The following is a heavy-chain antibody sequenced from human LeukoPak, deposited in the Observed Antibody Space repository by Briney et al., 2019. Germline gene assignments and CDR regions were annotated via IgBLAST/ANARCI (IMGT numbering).Heavy chain of an antibody. D-gene: IGHD6-13*01. Sequence: ASVKVSCKASGYTFTSYYMHWVRQAPGQGLEWMGWINPNSGGTNYAQKFQGRVTMTRDTSISTAYMELSRLRSDDTAVYYCARDWGSSWYERYFQHWGQGTLVTVSS. CDR3: ARDWGSSWYERYFQH. V-gene: IGHV1-2*02. J-gene: IGHJ1*01. CDR2: INPNSGGT. CDR1: GYTFTSYY.